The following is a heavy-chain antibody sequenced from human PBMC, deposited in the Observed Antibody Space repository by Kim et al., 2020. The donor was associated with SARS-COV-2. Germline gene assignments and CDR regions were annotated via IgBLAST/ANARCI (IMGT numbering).Heavy chain of an antibody. V-gene: IGHV3-74*01. J-gene: IGHJ6*02. CDR2: IKSAGSST. CDR3: ARNYHMDV. Sequence: GGSLRLSCAASGFTFSSYWMHWVRQAPGKGLVWVSRIKSAGSSTNYADSVKGRFTVSRDNAKNTLYLQMNSLRAEDTAVYYCARNYHMDVWGQGTTVTVS. CDR1: GFTFSSYW.